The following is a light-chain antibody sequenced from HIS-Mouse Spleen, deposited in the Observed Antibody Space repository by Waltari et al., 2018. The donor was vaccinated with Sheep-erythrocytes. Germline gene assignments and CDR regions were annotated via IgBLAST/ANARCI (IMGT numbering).Light chain of an antibody. V-gene: IGLV2-11*01. Sequence: QSALIQPRSVSGSPGQSVPISCTGTSSDVGGYNYVSWYQQHPGKAPKLMIYDVSKRPSGVPDRFSGSKSGNTASLTISGLQAEDEADYYCCSYAGSYTFVFGTGTKVTVL. CDR3: CSYAGSYTFV. CDR1: SSDVGGYNY. CDR2: DVS. J-gene: IGLJ1*01.